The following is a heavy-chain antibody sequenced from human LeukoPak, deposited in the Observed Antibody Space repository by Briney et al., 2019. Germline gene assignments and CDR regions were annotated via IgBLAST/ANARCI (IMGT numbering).Heavy chain of an antibody. Sequence: GGSLRLSCAASGFTFSSYAMSWVRQAPGKGLEWVSAISGSGGSTYYADSVKGRFTISRDNSKNTLYLQMNSLRAEDTAVYYCAKGLKVTYYDILTGRPWGQGTLVTVSP. CDR3: AKGLKVTYYDILTGRP. CDR1: GFTFSSYA. D-gene: IGHD3-9*01. V-gene: IGHV3-23*01. J-gene: IGHJ5*02. CDR2: ISGSGGST.